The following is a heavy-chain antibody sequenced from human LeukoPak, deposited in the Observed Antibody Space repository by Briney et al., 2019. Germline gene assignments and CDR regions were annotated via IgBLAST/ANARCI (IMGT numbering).Heavy chain of an antibody. CDR1: GGTFSSYA. CDR3: ASNGLWLNAFDI. D-gene: IGHD5-18*01. Sequence: SVKVSCKASGGTFSSYAISWVRQAPGQGLEWMGGIIPIFGTANYAQKFQGRVTITTDESTSTAYMGLSSLRSEDTAVYYCASNGLWLNAFDIWGQGTMVTVSS. CDR2: IIPIFGTA. V-gene: IGHV1-69*05. J-gene: IGHJ3*02.